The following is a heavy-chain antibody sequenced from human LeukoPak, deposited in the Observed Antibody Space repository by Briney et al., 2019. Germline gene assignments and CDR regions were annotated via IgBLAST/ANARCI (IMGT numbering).Heavy chain of an antibody. J-gene: IGHJ6*02. Sequence: GGSLRLSCAASGFTFSSYWMSWVRQAPGKGLEWVANIKQDGSEKYYVDSVKGRFTISRDNAKNSLYLQMNSLRAEDTAVYYCARDRERFGYYYYGMDVWGQGTTVTVSS. D-gene: IGHD1-1*01. CDR2: IKQDGSEK. V-gene: IGHV3-7*01. CDR1: GFTFSSYW. CDR3: ARDRERFGYYYYGMDV.